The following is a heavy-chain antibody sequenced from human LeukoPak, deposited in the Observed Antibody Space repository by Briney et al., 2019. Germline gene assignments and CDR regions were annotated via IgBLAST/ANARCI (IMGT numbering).Heavy chain of an antibody. CDR3: ARAPPPDVVVPAAIDY. CDR1: GYTFTSYG. Sequence: VASVKVSCTASGYTFTSYGISWVRQAPGQGLEWMGWSSGYNGNTNYAQKFQGRVTMTTDTSTTTAYMELRSLRSDDTAVYYCARAPPPDVVVPAAIDYWGQGTLVTVSS. V-gene: IGHV1-18*01. J-gene: IGHJ4*02. CDR2: SSGYNGNT. D-gene: IGHD2-2*01.